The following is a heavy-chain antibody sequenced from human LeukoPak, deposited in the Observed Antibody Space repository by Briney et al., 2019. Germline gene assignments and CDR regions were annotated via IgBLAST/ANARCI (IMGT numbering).Heavy chain of an antibody. CDR2: INHSGST. CDR3: ARKRGYSGYDFDY. J-gene: IGHJ4*02. Sequence: PSETLSLTCAVDGGSFRGYSWTWIRQPPGKGLEWIGEINHSGSTNYNLSLKSRVTISVDTSKNQFPLKLSSVTAADTAVYYCARKRGYSGYDFDYWGQGTLVTVSS. D-gene: IGHD5-12*01. CDR1: GGSFRGYS. V-gene: IGHV4-34*01.